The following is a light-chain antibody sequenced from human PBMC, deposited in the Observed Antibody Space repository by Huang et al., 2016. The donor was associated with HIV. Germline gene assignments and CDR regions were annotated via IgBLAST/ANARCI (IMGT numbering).Light chain of an antibody. Sequence: EIVMTQSPATLSVSPGERATLSCRASQSVSSNLAWYQQKPGQAPRLLIYGASTRATGIPAMFSGSGSGTEFTLTISSLQSEDFAVYYCQHYNNWPITFGQGTRLEIK. J-gene: IGKJ5*01. CDR3: QHYNNWPIT. CDR1: QSVSSN. V-gene: IGKV3-15*01. CDR2: GAS.